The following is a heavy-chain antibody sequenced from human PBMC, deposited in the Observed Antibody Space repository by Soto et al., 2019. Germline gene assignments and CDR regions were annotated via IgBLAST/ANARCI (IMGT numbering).Heavy chain of an antibody. Sequence: GGSLRLSCAASGVTLSSYAMSWVRQAPGKGLEWVSAISGSGGSTYYADSVKGRFTISRDNSKNTLYLQPNSLRAEDTALYYCATGLFLALAAFGEGHYYYGTDVWGHGTTVTVSS. D-gene: IGHD3-10*01. CDR3: ATGLFLALAAFGEGHYYYGTDV. V-gene: IGHV3-23*01. CDR1: GVTLSSYA. J-gene: IGHJ6*02. CDR2: ISGSGGST.